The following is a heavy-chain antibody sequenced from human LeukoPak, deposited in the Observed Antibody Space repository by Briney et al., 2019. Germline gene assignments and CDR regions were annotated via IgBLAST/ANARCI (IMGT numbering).Heavy chain of an antibody. CDR1: GGSISSYY. CDR3: ARDYYDSSGYRHDAFGI. J-gene: IGHJ3*02. V-gene: IGHV4-4*07. Sequence: SETLSLTCTVSGGSISSYYWSWIRQPAGKGLEWIGRIYTSGSTNYNPSLKSRVTMSVDTSKNQFSLKLSSVTAADTAVYYCARDYYDSSGYRHDAFGIWGQGTMVTVSS. D-gene: IGHD3-22*01. CDR2: IYTSGST.